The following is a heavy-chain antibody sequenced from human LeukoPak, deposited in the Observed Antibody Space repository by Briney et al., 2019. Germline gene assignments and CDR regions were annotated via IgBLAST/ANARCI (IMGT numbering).Heavy chain of an antibody. Sequence: SGTLCLTCAVSGGSISSYYMSWVRQPPGKGLEWVGYIYYSGSTNYNPSLKSRVTISVDTSKSQFSLKLSSVTAADTAVYYSARHDVDTAMGDYYYGMDVWGQGTTVTVSS. D-gene: IGHD5-18*01. CDR3: ARHDVDTAMGDYYYGMDV. V-gene: IGHV4-59*08. CDR1: GGSISSYY. J-gene: IGHJ6*02. CDR2: IYYSGST.